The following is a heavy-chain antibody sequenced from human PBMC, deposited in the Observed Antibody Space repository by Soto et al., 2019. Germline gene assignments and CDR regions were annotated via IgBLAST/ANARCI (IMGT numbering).Heavy chain of an antibody. Sequence: QVQLVQSGAEVKKPGASVKVSCKASGYTFTTHGISWVRQVPGQGLEWMGWVRGDNGHTNYAQSLQGRVTMTPDTSTNTAYMELRSLRSDDTAVYYCARALGYCRSGTCYREWFDPWGQGTLVTVSS. CDR1: GYTFTTHG. V-gene: IGHV1-18*01. J-gene: IGHJ5*02. D-gene: IGHD2-15*01. CDR3: ARALGYCRSGTCYREWFDP. CDR2: VRGDNGHT.